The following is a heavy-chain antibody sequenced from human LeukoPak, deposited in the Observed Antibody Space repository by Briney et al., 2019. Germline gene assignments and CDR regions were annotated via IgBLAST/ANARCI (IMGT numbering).Heavy chain of an antibody. D-gene: IGHD4-23*01. CDR2: IYYSGST. J-gene: IGHJ4*02. CDR3: ARLLEPTVAFDY. Sequence: SETLSLTCTVSGGSISSYSRSWIRQPPGKGLEWIGYIYYSGSTNYNPSLKSRVTISVDTTKNHFSLKLRSVTAADTAVYYCARLLEPTVAFDYWGRGTLVTVSS. CDR1: GGSISSYS. V-gene: IGHV4-59*08.